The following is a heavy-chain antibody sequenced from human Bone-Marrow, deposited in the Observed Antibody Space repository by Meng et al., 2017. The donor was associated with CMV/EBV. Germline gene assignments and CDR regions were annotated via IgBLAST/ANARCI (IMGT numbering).Heavy chain of an antibody. D-gene: IGHD1-26*01. Sequence: GESLKISCAASGFTFDDYGMSWVRQAPGKGLEWVSGINWNGGSTGYADSVKGRFTISRDNAKNTLYLQMNSLRAEDTAVYYCARGWLGIGHWGQGTLVTVSS. CDR1: GFTFDDYG. CDR3: ARGWLGIGH. J-gene: IGHJ4*02. CDR2: INWNGGST. V-gene: IGHV3-20*04.